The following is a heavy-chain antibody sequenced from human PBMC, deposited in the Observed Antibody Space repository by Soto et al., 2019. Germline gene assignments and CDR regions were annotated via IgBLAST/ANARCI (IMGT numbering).Heavy chain of an antibody. J-gene: IGHJ5*02. Sequence: QVQLVQSGAEVKKPGASVKVSCKASGYTFTTHGISWVRQVPGQGLEWMGWVRGDNGHTNYAQSLQGRVTMTTHTSTTTAYMELRTLTSDDTAVYSCARDLAYCRSGTCYREWFDPWGQGTLVTVSS. D-gene: IGHD2-2*01. V-gene: IGHV1-18*01. CDR2: VRGDNGHT. CDR1: GYTFTTHG. CDR3: ARDLAYCRSGTCYREWFDP.